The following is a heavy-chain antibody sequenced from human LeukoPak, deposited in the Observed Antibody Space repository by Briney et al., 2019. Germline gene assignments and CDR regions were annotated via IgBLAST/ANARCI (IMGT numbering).Heavy chain of an antibody. Sequence: PGGSLRLSCAASGFTFSSYATSWVRQAPGKGLEWVSAISGSGGSTYYADSVKGRFTISRDNSKNTLYLQMNSLRAEDTAVYYCAKKPSSGWYGWEGGFDYWGQGTLVTVSS. CDR3: AKKPSSGWYGWEGGFDY. V-gene: IGHV3-23*01. CDR2: ISGSGGST. D-gene: IGHD6-19*01. J-gene: IGHJ4*02. CDR1: GFTFSSYA.